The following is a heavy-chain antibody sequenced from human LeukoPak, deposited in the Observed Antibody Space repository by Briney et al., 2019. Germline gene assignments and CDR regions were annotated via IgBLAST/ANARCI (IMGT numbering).Heavy chain of an antibody. CDR2: IWYDGNKK. CDR1: GFTFSTYA. Sequence: PGGSLRLSCAASGFTFSTYAMSWVRQAPGKGLEWVAVIWYDGNKKYYENSVKGRFTISRDNSKNTLYLQMNSLRVEDSAVYYCARDHSTTGTYPADYWGQGTLVTVSS. J-gene: IGHJ4*02. CDR3: ARDHSTTGTYPADY. D-gene: IGHD1-26*01. V-gene: IGHV3-33*08.